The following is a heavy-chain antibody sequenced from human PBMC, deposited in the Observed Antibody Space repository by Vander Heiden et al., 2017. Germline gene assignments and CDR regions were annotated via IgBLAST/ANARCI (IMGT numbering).Heavy chain of an antibody. CDR3: ASAYGDYGLDY. CDR2: IWYDGSKE. Sequence: QVQLVESGGGVVQPGRSLRPSCAASGFTFSTYGMHWVRQAPGKGLEWVAVIWYDGSKEYYADSVKGRFTISRDNSKNTVYLQMNSLRVEDTAVYYCASAYGDYGLDYWGQGTLVTVSS. CDR1: GFTFSTYG. V-gene: IGHV3-33*01. D-gene: IGHD4-17*01. J-gene: IGHJ4*02.